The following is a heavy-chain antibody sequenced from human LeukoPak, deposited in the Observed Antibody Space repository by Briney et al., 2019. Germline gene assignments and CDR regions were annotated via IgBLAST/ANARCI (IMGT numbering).Heavy chain of an antibody. J-gene: IGHJ4*02. CDR3: ASIVNYKIKDILTGYYEN. CDR2: ISASGGST. V-gene: IGHV3-23*01. Sequence: GGSLRLSCAASGFTFSSSAMSWVRQVPGKGLEWVSGISASGGSTNYADSVRGRFTISRDNSKNTLYLQMNSLRAEDTAVYYCASIVNYKIKDILTGYYENWGQGTLVTVSS. D-gene: IGHD3-9*01. CDR1: GFTFSSSA.